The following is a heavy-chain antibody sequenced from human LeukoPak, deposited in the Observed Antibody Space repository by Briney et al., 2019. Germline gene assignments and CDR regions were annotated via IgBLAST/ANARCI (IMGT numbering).Heavy chain of an antibody. V-gene: IGHV1-69*05. J-gene: IGHJ4*02. CDR3: ASSGSGIAAYRGFDY. CDR2: IIPIFGTA. Sequence: SVKVSCKASGGTFSSYAISRVRQAPGQGLEWMGGIIPIFGTANYAQKFQGRVTITTDESTSTAYMELSSLRSEDTAVYYCASSGSGIAAYRGFDYWGQGTLVTVSS. D-gene: IGHD6-13*01. CDR1: GGTFSSYA.